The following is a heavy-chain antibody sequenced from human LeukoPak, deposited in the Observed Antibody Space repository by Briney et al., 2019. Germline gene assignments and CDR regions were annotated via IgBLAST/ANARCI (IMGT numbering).Heavy chain of an antibody. CDR1: GYSFTSYW. Sequence: GESLKISCKGSGYSFTSYWIGWVRQMPGKGLEWMGIIYPGDSDTRYSPSFQGQVTISADKSISTAYLQWSSLKASDTAMYYCARQYYYDSSGILTHDAFDIWGQGTMVTVSS. V-gene: IGHV5-51*01. CDR3: ARQYYYDSSGILTHDAFDI. CDR2: IYPGDSDT. J-gene: IGHJ3*02. D-gene: IGHD3-22*01.